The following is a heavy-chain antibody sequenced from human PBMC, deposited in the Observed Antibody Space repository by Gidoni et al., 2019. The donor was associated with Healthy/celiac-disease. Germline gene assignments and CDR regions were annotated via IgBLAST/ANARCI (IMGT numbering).Heavy chain of an antibody. CDR2: INPNSGGT. CDR3: ASGLRAGYYYYGMDV. CDR1: GYTFTGYY. Sequence: QVQLVQSGAEVKKPGASVKVSCKASGYTFTGYYMHGVRQAPGQGLEWMGRINPNSGGTNYAQKFQGRVTMTRDTSISTAYMELSRLRSDDTAVYYCASGLRAGYYYYGMDVWGQGTTVTVSS. D-gene: IGHD4-17*01. J-gene: IGHJ6*02. V-gene: IGHV1-2*06.